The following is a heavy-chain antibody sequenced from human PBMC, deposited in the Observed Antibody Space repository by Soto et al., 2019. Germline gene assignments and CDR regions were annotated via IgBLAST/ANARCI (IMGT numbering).Heavy chain of an antibody. V-gene: IGHV3-66*01. D-gene: IGHD6-19*01. J-gene: IGHJ4*02. CDR1: GFTVSSNY. CDR2: IYSGGST. CDR3: ARGKDDIAVEPIDY. Sequence: EVQLVESGGGLVQPGGSLSLSCAASGFTVSSNYMSWVRQAPGKGLEWVSVIYSGGSTYYADSVKGGFTISIDNTKNTLYLEMNSLRAEDTAVYYCARGKDDIAVEPIDYLGQGTLVTVSS.